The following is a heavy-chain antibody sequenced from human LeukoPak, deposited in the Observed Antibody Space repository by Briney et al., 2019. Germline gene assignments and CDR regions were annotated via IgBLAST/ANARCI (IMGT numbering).Heavy chain of an antibody. CDR2: ISYDGSNK. J-gene: IGHJ3*02. D-gene: IGHD3-10*02. CDR3: AKFFTGEYVRAFDI. CDR1: GFTFSSYA. Sequence: PGGSLRLSCAASGFTFSSYAMSWVRQAPGKGLEWVALISYDGSNKYYADSVKGRFTISRDNSKNTLYLQMNSLRAEDTAVYYCAKFFTGEYVRAFDIWGQGTMVTVSS. V-gene: IGHV3-30*18.